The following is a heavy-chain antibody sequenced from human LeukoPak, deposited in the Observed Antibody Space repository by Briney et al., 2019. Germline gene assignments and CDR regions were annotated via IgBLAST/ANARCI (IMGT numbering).Heavy chain of an antibody. D-gene: IGHD6-13*01. Sequence: SETVSLTCAVYCVSFSGNYWGWIRQPPGKGREWMVEIDHSGSTNYNPSLESRVTISVDKSKNQFALKLSSVTAADTAVYYCARAHWYSRIVIRRGEFDPWGQGTLVTVSS. CDR3: ARAHWYSRIVIRRGEFDP. V-gene: IGHV4-34*01. CDR2: IDHSGST. CDR1: CVSFSGNY. J-gene: IGHJ5*02.